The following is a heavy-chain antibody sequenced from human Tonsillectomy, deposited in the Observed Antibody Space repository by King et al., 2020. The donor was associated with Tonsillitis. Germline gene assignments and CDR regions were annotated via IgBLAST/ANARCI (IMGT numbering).Heavy chain of an antibody. V-gene: IGHV3-30-3*01. CDR1: KFTFSSYA. CDR2: ISSDGSNI. CDR3: AGFDSGGYYGGLDY. J-gene: IGHJ4*02. Sequence: QVQLVESGGGVVQPGTSLRLSCAASKFTFSSYAMHWVRQAPGKGLEWVAVISSDGSNIHYADSVKGRFTISSDNSKNTLYLQMNILRAEDTAVYYCAGFDSGGYYGGLDYWGQGTLVTVSA. D-gene: IGHD3-22*01.